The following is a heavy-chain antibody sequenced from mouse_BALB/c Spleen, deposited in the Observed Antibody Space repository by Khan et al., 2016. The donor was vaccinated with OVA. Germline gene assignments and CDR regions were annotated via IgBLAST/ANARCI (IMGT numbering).Heavy chain of an antibody. V-gene: IGHV9-3-1*01. Sequence: QIQLVQSGPELKKPGETVKISCKASGYVFTKFGMNWVKQAPGKGLKWMGWINTYTGEATYADDFTGRFAFSLETSASTAYLQINNLKNEDTATYFCARPPYFSDVMGYWGQGTSVTVSS. CDR2: INTYTGEA. CDR3: ARPPYFSDVMGY. J-gene: IGHJ4*01. D-gene: IGHD2-10*01. CDR1: GYVFTKFG.